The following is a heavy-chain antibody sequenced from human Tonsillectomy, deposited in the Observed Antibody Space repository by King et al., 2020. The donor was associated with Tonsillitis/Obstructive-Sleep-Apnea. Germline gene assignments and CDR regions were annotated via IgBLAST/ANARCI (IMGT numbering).Heavy chain of an antibody. Sequence: VQLVESGGGLVQPGGSLRLSCAASGFTFSSFWMTWVRQAPGKGLEWVANIKEDGSEKYYVDSVKGRFTISRDNAKNSLCLQMNSLRAEDTAVYYCARALDYYESSGYRAFDIWGQGTIGTVSP. J-gene: IGHJ3*02. CDR2: IKEDGSEK. V-gene: IGHV3-7*03. CDR3: ARALDYYESSGYRAFDI. D-gene: IGHD3-22*01. CDR1: GFTFSSFW.